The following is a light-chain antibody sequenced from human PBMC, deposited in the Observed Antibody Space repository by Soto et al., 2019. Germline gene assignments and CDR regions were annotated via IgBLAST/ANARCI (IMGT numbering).Light chain of an antibody. Sequence: DIQMTQSPSTLSASVGDRVVITCRASQSISTWLAWYQQKPGKAPTLLISDASNFQSEVPSRFSGSGSATEFTRYISSLPPYDFSTDYCPQYYSYPWTFGQGTKVEIK. CDR1: QSISTW. CDR3: PQYYSYPWT. CDR2: DAS. J-gene: IGKJ1*01. V-gene: IGKV1-5*01.